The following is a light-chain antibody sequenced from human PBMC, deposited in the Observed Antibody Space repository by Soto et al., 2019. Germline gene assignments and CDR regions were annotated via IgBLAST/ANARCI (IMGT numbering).Light chain of an antibody. Sequence: DIQITQSPSSLSASVGDRVTITCRAIQGISSWLACYQQKSEKAPKLPSYDASSFQDGVPSRFSGSGSGTDFTLTISSLQPEDFATYYCQQANSFPLTVGGGTKVEI. V-gene: IGKV1-12*01. CDR2: DAS. CDR3: QQANSFPLT. CDR1: QGISSW. J-gene: IGKJ4*01.